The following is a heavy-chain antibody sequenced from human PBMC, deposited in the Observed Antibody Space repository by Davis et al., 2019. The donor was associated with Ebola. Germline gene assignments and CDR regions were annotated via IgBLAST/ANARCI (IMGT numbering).Heavy chain of an antibody. J-gene: IGHJ3*01. Sequence: GGSLRLSCAASGFTFSSYVMSWVRQAPGKGLEWVSTLCTSADTYYADSVKGRFTISRDNSKNTLYLQMNGLRVEDTAIYYCAKDTSNIWFDVWGQGTMVTVSS. CDR1: GFTFSSYV. CDR3: AKDTSNIWFDV. V-gene: IGHV3-23*01. D-gene: IGHD1-26*01. CDR2: LCTSADT.